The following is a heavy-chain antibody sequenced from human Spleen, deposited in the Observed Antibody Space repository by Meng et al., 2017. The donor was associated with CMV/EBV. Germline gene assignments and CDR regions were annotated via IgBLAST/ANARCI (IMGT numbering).Heavy chain of an antibody. CDR2: INSDGSST. Sequence: GGSLRLSCAASGFTFSSYWMHWVRQAPGKGLVWVSRINSDGSSTSYADSVKGRFTISRDNAKNTLYLQMNSLRAEDTAVYYCARVGSSSWTGHDAFDIWGQGTMVTVSS. D-gene: IGHD6-13*01. CDR3: ARVGSSSWTGHDAFDI. J-gene: IGHJ3*02. CDR1: GFTFSSYW. V-gene: IGHV3-74*01.